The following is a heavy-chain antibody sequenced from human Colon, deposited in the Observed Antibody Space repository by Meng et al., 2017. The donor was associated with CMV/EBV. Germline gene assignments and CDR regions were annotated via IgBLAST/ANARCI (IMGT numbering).Heavy chain of an antibody. CDR3: ARETSGWSTGIDY. D-gene: IGHD6-19*01. CDR2: ISYSGNT. CDR1: GGSVNSGSYY. V-gene: IGHV4-61*01. J-gene: IGHJ4*02. Sequence: VSGGSVNSGSYYWTWIRQAPGKGLEWIGYISYSGNTNYNPSLKSRLTIEVDSYRKQFSLKLTSVSAEDTAMYYCARETSGWSTGIDYWGQGTLVTVSS.